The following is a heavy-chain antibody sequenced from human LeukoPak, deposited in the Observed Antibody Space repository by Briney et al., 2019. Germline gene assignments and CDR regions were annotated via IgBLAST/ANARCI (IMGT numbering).Heavy chain of an antibody. D-gene: IGHD3-22*01. CDR2: INWNSGSI. Sequence: GRSLRLSCAASGFSFDDYAMHWVRQVPGKGLEWVSGINWNSGSIGHADSVKGRFTISRDSAKNSLYLQMNSLRAEDTALYYCAKDRSSGLQGFDVWGQGTMVTVSS. V-gene: IGHV3-9*01. CDR3: AKDRSSGLQGFDV. J-gene: IGHJ3*01. CDR1: GFSFDDYA.